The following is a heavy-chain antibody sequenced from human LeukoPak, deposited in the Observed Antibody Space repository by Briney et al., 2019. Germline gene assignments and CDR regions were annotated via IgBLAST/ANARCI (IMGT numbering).Heavy chain of an antibody. CDR1: GGSFSGYY. Sequence: SETLSLTCAVYGGSFSGYYWSWIRQPPGKGLEWIGEIHHSGSTYYNPSLKSRVTISVDTSKNQFSLKLSSVTAADTAVYYCASPAGYSSSWYFYWGQGTLVTVSS. V-gene: IGHV4-34*01. CDR3: ASPAGYSSSWYFY. D-gene: IGHD6-13*01. J-gene: IGHJ4*02. CDR2: IHHSGST.